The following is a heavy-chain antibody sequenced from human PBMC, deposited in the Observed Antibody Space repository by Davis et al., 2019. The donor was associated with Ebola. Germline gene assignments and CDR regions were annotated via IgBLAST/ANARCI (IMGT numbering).Heavy chain of an antibody. Sequence: GESLKISCAASGFIFSDYYMSWIRQAPGKGLEWVSYISSSGEITFYADSVKGRFTISRDNAKNSLNLQMHSLTAEDTAVYYCARSRGYSAYVNADYYGMDVWGQGTTVTVSS. J-gene: IGHJ6*02. D-gene: IGHD5-12*01. CDR2: ISSSGEIT. CDR3: ARSRGYSAYVNADYYGMDV. CDR1: GFIFSDYY. V-gene: IGHV3-11*01.